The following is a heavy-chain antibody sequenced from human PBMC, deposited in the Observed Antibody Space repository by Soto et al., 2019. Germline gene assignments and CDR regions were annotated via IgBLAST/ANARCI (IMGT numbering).Heavy chain of an antibody. J-gene: IGHJ6*02. D-gene: IGHD3-10*01. CDR2: IYYSGST. CDR1: GGTISSDGNY. Sequence: PSETLSLTCTVSGGTISSDGNYWSCIRQHPGKGQEWIGYIYYSGSTYYNPSLKSRVTISVDTSKNQFSLKLNSVTAADTAVYYCARARLVRGIIYYDGMDVWGQGTTVTVS. CDR3: ARARLVRGIIYYDGMDV. V-gene: IGHV4-31*03.